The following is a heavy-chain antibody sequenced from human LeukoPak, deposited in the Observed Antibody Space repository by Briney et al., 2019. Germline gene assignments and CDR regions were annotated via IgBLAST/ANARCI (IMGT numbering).Heavy chain of an antibody. CDR1: GGSISSGGYS. CDR3: ASNRGYSGYVNFDY. V-gene: IGHV4-30-2*01. J-gene: IGHJ4*02. D-gene: IGHD5-12*01. CDR2: IYHSGST. Sequence: SETLSLTCAVSGGSISSGGYSWSWIRQPPGKGLEWIGYIYHSGSTYYNPSLKSRVTISVDRSKNQFSLKLSSVTAADTAVYYCASNRGYSGYVNFDYWGQGTLVTVSS.